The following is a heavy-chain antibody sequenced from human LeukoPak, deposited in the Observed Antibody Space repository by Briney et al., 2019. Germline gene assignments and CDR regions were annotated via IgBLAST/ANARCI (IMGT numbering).Heavy chain of an antibody. V-gene: IGHV3-48*01. D-gene: IGHD6-19*01. Sequence: GGSLRLSCAASGFTFSSYSMNWVRQAPGKGLEWVSYISSISSTIYYADSVKGRFTISRDNAKNSLYLQMNSLRAEDTAVYYCARSSGWFEWGQGTLVTVSS. J-gene: IGHJ4*02. CDR2: ISSISSTI. CDR3: ARSSGWFE. CDR1: GFTFSSYS.